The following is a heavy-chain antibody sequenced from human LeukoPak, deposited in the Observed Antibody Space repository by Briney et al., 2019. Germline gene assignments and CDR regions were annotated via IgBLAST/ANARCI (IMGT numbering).Heavy chain of an antibody. D-gene: IGHD2-15*01. V-gene: IGHV3-30*02. Sequence: SGGSLRLSCAASGFTFSSYGMHWVRQAPGKGLEWVAFIRYDGSNKYYADSVKGRFTISRDNAKNTVYLHMNSLRVEDAAVYYCARGIKNYYGVDVWGQGTTVTVSS. CDR1: GFTFSSYG. CDR2: IRYDGSNK. CDR3: ARGIKNYYGVDV. J-gene: IGHJ6*02.